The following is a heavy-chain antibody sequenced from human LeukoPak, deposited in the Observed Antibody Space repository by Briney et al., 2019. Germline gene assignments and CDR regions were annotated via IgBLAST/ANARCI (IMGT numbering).Heavy chain of an antibody. CDR1: GGSISIYY. D-gene: IGHD3-22*01. V-gene: IGHV4-59*08. CDR2: IYYTGST. CDR3: ARVVRDGSGYNYCFDY. Sequence: KPSETLSLTCAVSGGSISIYYWSWIRQPPGKGLEWIGYIYYTGSTNYNPSLRSRVTISVDTSKNQFSLKLSAVTAADTAVYYCARVVRDGSGYNYCFDYWGQGTLVTVSS. J-gene: IGHJ4*02.